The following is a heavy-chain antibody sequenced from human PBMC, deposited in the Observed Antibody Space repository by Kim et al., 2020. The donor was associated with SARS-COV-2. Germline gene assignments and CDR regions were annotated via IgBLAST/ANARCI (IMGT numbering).Heavy chain of an antibody. CDR1: GGSVSGRNYY. V-gene: IGHV4-61*01. D-gene: IGHD3-10*01. Sequence: SETLSLTCIVSGGSVSGRNYYWNWIRQPPGKGLQWIGYISYGGTTSSNPSLKSRVTISLDPTTNQFALKLTSVTAADTAVYYCAGDAAGRPYNYGVDVWGQGTTVSVSS. J-gene: IGHJ6*02. CDR3: AGDAAGRPYNYGVDV. CDR2: ISYGGTT.